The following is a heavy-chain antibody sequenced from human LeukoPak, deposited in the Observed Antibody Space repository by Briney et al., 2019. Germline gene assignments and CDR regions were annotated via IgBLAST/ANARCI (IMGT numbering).Heavy chain of an antibody. J-gene: IGHJ4*02. V-gene: IGHV4-59*08. Sequence: SETLSLTCTVSGGSISSYYWSWIRQPPGKGLEWIGYIYYSGSTNYNPSLNSRVTISVDTSKNQFSLKLSSVTAADTAVYYCARLPRWYYFDYWGQGTLVTVSS. CDR3: ARLPRWYYFDY. CDR2: IYYSGST. D-gene: IGHD6-13*01. CDR1: GGSISSYY.